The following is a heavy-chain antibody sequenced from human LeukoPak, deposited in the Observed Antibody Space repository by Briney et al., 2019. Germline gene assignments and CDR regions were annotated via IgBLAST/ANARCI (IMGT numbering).Heavy chain of an antibody. CDR1: GGSISSYY. D-gene: IGHD3-3*01. CDR3: ARAQDITIFGVDTKYYYYGMDV. Sequence: PSETLSLTCTVSGGSISSYYWSWIRQPPGKGLEWIGYIYYSGSTNYNPSLKSRVTISVDTSKNQFSLKLSSVTAADTGVYYCARAQDITIFGVDTKYYYYGMDVWGQGTTVTVSS. V-gene: IGHV4-59*01. CDR2: IYYSGST. J-gene: IGHJ6*02.